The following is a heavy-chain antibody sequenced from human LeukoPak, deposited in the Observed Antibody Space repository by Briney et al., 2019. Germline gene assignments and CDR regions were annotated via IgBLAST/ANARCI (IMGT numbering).Heavy chain of an antibody. CDR2: ISGSDGST. J-gene: IGHJ4*02. Sequence: GGSLRLSCAASGFTFSSYGMSWVRQAPGKGLEWVSAISGSDGSTYYADSVKGRSTISRDNSKNTLYLQMNSLRAEDTAVYYCAKRYNSIWYFDYWGQGTLVTVSS. CDR1: GFTFSSYG. D-gene: IGHD6-13*01. CDR3: AKRYNSIWYFDY. V-gene: IGHV3-23*01.